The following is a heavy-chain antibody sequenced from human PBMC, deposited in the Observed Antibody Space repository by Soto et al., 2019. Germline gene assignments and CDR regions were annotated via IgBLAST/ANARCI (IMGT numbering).Heavy chain of an antibody. Sequence: GESLTVSCKGSGYSFTSYWISWVRQMPGKGLELMGRIDPSDSYTNYSPSFQGHVTISADKSISTAYLQWSSLKASDTAMYYCARPLNSGSYYGDAFDIWGQGTMVTVSS. V-gene: IGHV5-10-1*01. CDR2: IDPSDSYT. CDR3: ARPLNSGSYYGDAFDI. D-gene: IGHD1-26*01. J-gene: IGHJ3*02. CDR1: GYSFTSYW.